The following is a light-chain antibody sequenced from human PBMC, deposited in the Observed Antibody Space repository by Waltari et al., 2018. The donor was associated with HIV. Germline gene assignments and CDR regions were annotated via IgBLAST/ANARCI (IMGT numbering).Light chain of an antibody. CDR1: SSDVGSYNY. J-gene: IGLJ3*02. CDR2: EVS. CDR3: SSNRSSSTPLWV. V-gene: IGLV2-14*01. Sequence: QSALTQPASVSGSPGQSITISCTGTSSDVGSYNYVSWYQQHPDKAPKLMIYEVSNRPSGVSNRFSGSKSDNTASLTISGLQAEDEADYYCSSNRSSSTPLWVFGGGTKLTVL.